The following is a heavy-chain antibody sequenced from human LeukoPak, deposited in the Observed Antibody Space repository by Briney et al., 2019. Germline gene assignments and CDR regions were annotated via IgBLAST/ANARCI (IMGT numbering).Heavy chain of an antibody. CDR2: ISYDGSNK. Sequence: GGSLRLSCAASGFTFSNYGMHWVRQAPGKGLEWVAVISYDGSNKYYADSVKGRFTISRDNSKNTLYLQMNSLRAEDTAVYYCAKDLRGSGRYFGMDVWGKGTTVTVSS. CDR3: AKDLRGSGRYFGMDV. V-gene: IGHV3-30*18. J-gene: IGHJ6*04. D-gene: IGHD6-19*01. CDR1: GFTFSNYG.